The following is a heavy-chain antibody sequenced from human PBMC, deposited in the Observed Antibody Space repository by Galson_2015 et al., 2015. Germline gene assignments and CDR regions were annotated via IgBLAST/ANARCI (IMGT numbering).Heavy chain of an antibody. CDR2: IKQDGSEK. D-gene: IGHD3-16*02. CDR3: ASQSWTGYFDY. Sequence: SLRLSCAASGFTFSNYWMSWVRQAPGKGLEWVANIKQDGSEKYYVDSVKGRFTISRDNAKNSLYLQMNSLRAEDTAIYYCASQSWTGYFDYWGQRTLVPVSS. V-gene: IGHV3-7*03. CDR1: GFTFSNYW. J-gene: IGHJ4*02.